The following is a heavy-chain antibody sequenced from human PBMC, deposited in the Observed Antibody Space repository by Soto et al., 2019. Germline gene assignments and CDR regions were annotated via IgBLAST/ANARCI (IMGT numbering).Heavy chain of an antibody. D-gene: IGHD6-19*01. CDR1: GYTFTSYG. CDR3: AREREFHSSCWYVFDY. Sequence: QVQLVQSGAEVKKPGASVKVSCKASGYTFTSYGISWVRQAPGQGLEWMGWISAYNGNTNYAQKLQGRVTMTTDTSTRTAYMELRSLRSDDTAVYYCAREREFHSSCWYVFDYWGQGTLVTVSS. J-gene: IGHJ4*02. CDR2: ISAYNGNT. V-gene: IGHV1-18*04.